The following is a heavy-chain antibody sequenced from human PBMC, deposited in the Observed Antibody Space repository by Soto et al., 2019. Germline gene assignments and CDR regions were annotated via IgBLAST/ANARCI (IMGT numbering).Heavy chain of an antibody. V-gene: IGHV1-69*06. CDR1: GGTFSSYA. J-gene: IGHJ4*02. D-gene: IGHD5-18*01. CDR2: IIPIFGTA. CDR3: ARRAIPTAMVSYFDY. Sequence: SVKVSCKASGGTFSSYAISWVRQAPGQGLEWMGGIIPIFGTANYAQKFQGRVTITADKSTSTAYMELSSLRSEDTAVYYCARRAIPTAMVSYFDYWGQGTLVTVSS.